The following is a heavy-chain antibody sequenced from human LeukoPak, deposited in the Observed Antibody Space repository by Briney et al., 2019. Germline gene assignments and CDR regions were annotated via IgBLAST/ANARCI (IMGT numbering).Heavy chain of an antibody. CDR3: ARSDPGDCSGGSCSDAFDI. CDR2: ISSSSSTI. J-gene: IGHJ3*02. D-gene: IGHD2-15*01. V-gene: IGHV3-48*04. CDR1: GFTFSSYS. Sequence: GGFLRLSCAASGFTFSSYSMNWVRQAPGKGLEWVSYISSSSSTIYYADSVKGRFTISRDNAKNTLYLQMNSLRAEDTAVYYCARSDPGDCSGGSCSDAFDIWGQGTMVTVSS.